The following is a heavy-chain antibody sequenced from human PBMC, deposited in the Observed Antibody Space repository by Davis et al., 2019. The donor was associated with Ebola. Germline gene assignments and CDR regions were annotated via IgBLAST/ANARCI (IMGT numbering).Heavy chain of an antibody. CDR1: GGSISSGDYY. D-gene: IGHD2-8*01. CDR3: AREMVRYYYGMDV. V-gene: IGHV4-61*08. CDR2: IYYSGST. Sequence: SETLSLTCTVSGGSISSGDYYWSWIRQPPGKGLEWIGYIYYSGSTNYNPSLKSRVTISVDTSKNQFSLKLSSVTAADTAVYYCAREMVRYYYGMDVWGQGTTVTVSS. J-gene: IGHJ6*02.